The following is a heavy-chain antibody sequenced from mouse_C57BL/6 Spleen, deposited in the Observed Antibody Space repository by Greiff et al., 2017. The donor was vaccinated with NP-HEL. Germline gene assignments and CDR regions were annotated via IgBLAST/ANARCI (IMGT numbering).Heavy chain of an antibody. D-gene: IGHD3-3*01. J-gene: IGHJ3*01. V-gene: IGHV1-4*01. CDR1: GYTFTSYT. Sequence: VQLQQSGAELARPGASVKISCKASGYTFTSYTMHWVKQRPGQGLEWIGYINPSSGYPKYNQKFKDKATLTADKSSSTAYRQLSSRTSEDSAVYYCAREGPDEPGFGYWGQGTLVTVSA. CDR3: AREGPDEPGFGY. CDR2: INPSSGYP.